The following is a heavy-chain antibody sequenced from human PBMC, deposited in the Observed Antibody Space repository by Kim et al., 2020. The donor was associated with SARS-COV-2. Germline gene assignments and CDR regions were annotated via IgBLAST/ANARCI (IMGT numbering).Heavy chain of an antibody. J-gene: IGHJ6*02. Sequence: SVKVSCKASGGTFSSYAISWVRQAPGQGLEWMGGIIPIFGTANYAQKFQGRVTITADESTSTAYMELSSLRSEDTAVYYCARESPGYCSSTSCYTGPGVWSYCYGMDVWGQGTTVTVSS. D-gene: IGHD2-2*02. CDR3: ARESPGYCSSTSCYTGPGVWSYCYGMDV. V-gene: IGHV1-69*13. CDR1: GGTFSSYA. CDR2: IIPIFGTA.